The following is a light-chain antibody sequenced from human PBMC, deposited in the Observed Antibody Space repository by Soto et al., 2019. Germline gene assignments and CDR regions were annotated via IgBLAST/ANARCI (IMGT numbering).Light chain of an antibody. V-gene: IGKV1-5*03. J-gene: IGKJ1*01. Sequence: DIQMTQSPSSLSASVGDRVTITCRASQGISTYLAWYQQKPGKAPKLLIYKASSLQSGVPSRFSGSGSGTEFTLTISSLQPDDFATYYCQQYNGYTWTFGLGTKVDIK. CDR2: KAS. CDR1: QGISTY. CDR3: QQYNGYTWT.